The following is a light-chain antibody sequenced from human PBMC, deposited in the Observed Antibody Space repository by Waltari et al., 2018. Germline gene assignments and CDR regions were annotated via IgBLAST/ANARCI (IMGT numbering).Light chain of an antibody. CDR2: YDD. J-gene: IGLJ2*01. V-gene: IGLV1-36*01. CDR3: AAWDDNLNAVV. CDR1: SSNIGNNV. Sequence: QSVLTQPPSVSEAPRQRVTIACSGSSSNIGNNVVNWYQQVPGEAPKLLIYYDDMLPSGVSDRFSGSRSGTSASLAINGLQSEDEADYYCAAWDDNLNAVVFGGGTKVTVL.